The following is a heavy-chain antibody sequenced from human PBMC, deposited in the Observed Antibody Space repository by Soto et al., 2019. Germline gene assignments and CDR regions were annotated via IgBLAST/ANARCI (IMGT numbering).Heavy chain of an antibody. V-gene: IGHV1-58*01. Sequence: SVKVSCKTSGLIFSSSAEQWVRQARGQRLEWVGRIVVGSGNTDVAQKFHKRVTLTRDMSTNTVYMELRSLTFEDTAIYYCTAEEVGTGLDWGPGSLVTVSS. D-gene: IGHD1-26*01. J-gene: IGHJ4*02. CDR3: TAEEVGTGLD. CDR2: IVVGSGNT. CDR1: GLIFSSSA.